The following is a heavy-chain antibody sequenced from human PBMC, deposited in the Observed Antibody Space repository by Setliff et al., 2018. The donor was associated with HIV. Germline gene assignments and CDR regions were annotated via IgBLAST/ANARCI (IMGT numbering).Heavy chain of an antibody. CDR2: IIPNSAGT. J-gene: IGHJ3*02. Sequence: GASVKVSCKASGYTFTGYFIHWVRQAPGQGLEWVGRIIPNSAGTNYAQKFQGRVTMTRDTSISTAYMELSRLRSDDTAVYYCATKVYCTNGVCLDAFDIWGQGTMVTVSS. D-gene: IGHD2-8*01. CDR1: GYTFTGYF. V-gene: IGHV1-2*06. CDR3: ATKVYCTNGVCLDAFDI.